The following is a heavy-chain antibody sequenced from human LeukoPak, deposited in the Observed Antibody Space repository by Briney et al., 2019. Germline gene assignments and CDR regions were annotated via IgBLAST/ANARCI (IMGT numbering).Heavy chain of an antibody. CDR1: GYIFTGYY. CDR3: ARRRYYYGSGSYYKGGFDP. J-gene: IGHJ5*02. CDR2: MNPNSGNT. D-gene: IGHD3-10*01. Sequence: ASVKVSCKASGYIFTGYYMHWVRQAPGQGLEWMGWMNPNSGNTGYAQKLQGRVTMTRNTSISTAYMELSSLRSEDTAVYYCARRRYYYGSGSYYKGGFDPWGQGTLVTVSS. V-gene: IGHV1-8*02.